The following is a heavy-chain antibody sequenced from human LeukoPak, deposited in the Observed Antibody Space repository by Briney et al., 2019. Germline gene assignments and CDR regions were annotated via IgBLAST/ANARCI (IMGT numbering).Heavy chain of an antibody. Sequence: ASVKVSFTASGYTFTGYYLHWVRQAPGLGLEWMGCVNPNSGDTNYAQKFQGSVTMTRDTSISTVYMELSRLRSDDTAVYYCARASGSYWWFDSWGQGTLVTVSS. V-gene: IGHV1-2*02. CDR2: VNPNSGDT. D-gene: IGHD1-26*01. J-gene: IGHJ5*01. CDR3: ARASGSYWWFDS. CDR1: GYTFTGYY.